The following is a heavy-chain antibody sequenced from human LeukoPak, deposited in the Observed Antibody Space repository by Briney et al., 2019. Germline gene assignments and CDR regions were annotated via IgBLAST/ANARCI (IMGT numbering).Heavy chain of an antibody. Sequence: GGSLRLSCAASGFTFNSHWMHWVRQAPGKGLVWVSRINSDGSSTNYADSVKGRFTISRDNAKNTLYLQMNSLRAEDTAVYYCARDVYSYGSAVDYWGQGTLVTVSS. D-gene: IGHD5-18*01. CDR2: INSDGSST. J-gene: IGHJ4*02. CDR1: GFTFNSHW. CDR3: ARDVYSYGSAVDY. V-gene: IGHV3-74*01.